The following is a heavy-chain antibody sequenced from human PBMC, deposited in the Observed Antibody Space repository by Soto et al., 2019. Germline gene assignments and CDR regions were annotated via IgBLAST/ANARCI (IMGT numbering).Heavy chain of an antibody. CDR3: ARDFRRSASYEHAFDI. J-gene: IGHJ3*02. CDR2: VYQSGST. V-gene: IGHV4-38-2*02. D-gene: IGHD1-26*01. Sequence: PSETLSLTCAVSGYSISSDYYWCWIRQPPGKGLEWIGSVYQSGSTYSNPSLTSRVTISVDTSKNQFSLKLTSVTAADTAVYYCARDFRRSASYEHAFDIWGQGTMVTVSS. CDR1: GYSISSDYY.